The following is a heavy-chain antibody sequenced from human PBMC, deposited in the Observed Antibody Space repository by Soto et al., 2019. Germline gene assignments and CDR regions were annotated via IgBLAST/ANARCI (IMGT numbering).Heavy chain of an antibody. CDR3: EKAQVDTAMAPYYYGMDV. J-gene: IGHJ6*02. Sequence: PGGSLRLSCAASVFTFSSYAMSLVRQAPGEGLDWVSAISGSGGSTYYADSVRGRFTISRYNSKNTLYRQMNSLRAEVTAVYYCEKAQVDTAMAPYYYGMDVWGQGTKVTVYS. CDR2: ISGSGGST. V-gene: IGHV3-23*01. CDR1: VFTFSSYA. D-gene: IGHD5-18*01.